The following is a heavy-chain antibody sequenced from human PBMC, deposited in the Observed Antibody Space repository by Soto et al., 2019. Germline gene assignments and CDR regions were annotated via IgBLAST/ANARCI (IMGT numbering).Heavy chain of an antibody. CDR3: ARERAAAGFDY. CDR2: MNPNSGNT. J-gene: IGHJ4*02. Sequence: QVQLVQSGAEVKKPGASVKVSCKASGYTFTSYDINWVRQATGQGLEWMGWMNPNSGNTGYAQEFQGRVTMTRNTSISTAYMDLSSPRSDDTAVYYCARERAAAGFDYWGQGTLVTVSS. V-gene: IGHV1-8*01. D-gene: IGHD6-13*01. CDR1: GYTFTSYD.